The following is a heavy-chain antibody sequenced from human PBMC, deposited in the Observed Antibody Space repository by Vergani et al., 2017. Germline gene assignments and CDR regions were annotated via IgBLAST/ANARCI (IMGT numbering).Heavy chain of an antibody. D-gene: IGHD2-2*01. CDR2: LTGGGGST. CDR1: GFTFSTYA. CDR3: ARDSGEYQPESFDD. J-gene: IGHJ4*02. Sequence: EVQLLESGGSLKQPGGSVRLSCAASGFTFSTYAMHWVRQAPGKGLEWVSALTGGGGSTYYADSFKGRFIISRDNSRDTLYLQMNRLRPEDTAVYYCARDSGEYQPESFDDWGEGTLVTVSS. V-gene: IGHV3-23*01.